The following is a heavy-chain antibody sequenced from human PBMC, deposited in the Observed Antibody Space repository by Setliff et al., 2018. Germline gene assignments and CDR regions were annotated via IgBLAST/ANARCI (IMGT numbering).Heavy chain of an antibody. V-gene: IGHV3-9*01. CDR1: GFTFDDYA. CDR2: ISWNSGSI. CDR3: ARLSYRWSQYYYFDY. J-gene: IGHJ4*02. D-gene: IGHD2-15*01. Sequence: PGGSLRLSCAASGFTFDDYAMHWVRQAPGKGLEWVSGISWNSGSIGYADSVKGRFTISRDNAKNSLYLQMDSLRTEDTAVYYCARLSYRWSQYYYFDYWGQGTLVTVSS.